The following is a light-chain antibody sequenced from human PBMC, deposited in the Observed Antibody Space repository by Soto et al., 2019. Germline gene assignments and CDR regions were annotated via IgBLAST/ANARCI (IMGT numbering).Light chain of an antibody. Sequence: DIQMTQSPSSLSASVGDRVTITCRASQSIGTSLNWYHQKPGKAPKLLIDGVFSLQSGLPSRFSGSGSGTAFTLTISSLQPEDFAVYYCQQSSSTPPTFGQGTKVEIK. CDR2: GVF. J-gene: IGKJ2*01. CDR3: QQSSSTPPT. V-gene: IGKV1-39*01. CDR1: QSIGTS.